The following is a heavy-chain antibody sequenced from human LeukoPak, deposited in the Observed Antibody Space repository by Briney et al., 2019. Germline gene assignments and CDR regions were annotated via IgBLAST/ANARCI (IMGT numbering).Heavy chain of an antibody. CDR2: IYPGDSDT. CDR1: GYSFANYW. CDR3: AKLRDGRAFGAIDY. J-gene: IGHJ4*02. D-gene: IGHD3-10*01. V-gene: IGHV5-51*01. Sequence: GESLKISCKGSGYSFANYWIGWVRHMPGKGLEWMGIIYPGDSDTRYSPSFQAQVTTSADKSITTAYLQWSNLRASDTAMYFCAKLRDGRAFGAIDYWGQGTLVTVSS.